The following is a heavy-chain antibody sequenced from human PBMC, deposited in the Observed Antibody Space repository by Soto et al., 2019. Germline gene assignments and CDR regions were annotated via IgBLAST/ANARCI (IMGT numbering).Heavy chain of an antibody. V-gene: IGHV3-23*01. CDR1: GFTFSSYA. CDR2: ISGSGGST. CDR3: AKDEYLGTAGADDAFDI. J-gene: IGHJ3*02. D-gene: IGHD6-19*01. Sequence: EVQLLESGGGLVQPGGSLRLSCAASGFTFSSYAMSWVRQAPGKGLEWGSAISGSGGSTYYADSVKGRFTISRDNSKNTLYLQKNSLRAEDTAVYYCAKDEYLGTAGADDAFDIWGQGTMVTVSS.